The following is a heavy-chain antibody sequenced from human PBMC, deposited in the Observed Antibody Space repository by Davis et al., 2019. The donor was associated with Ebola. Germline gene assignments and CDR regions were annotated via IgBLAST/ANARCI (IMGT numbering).Heavy chain of an antibody. D-gene: IGHD2-2*01. CDR2: ISSSSSYI. CDR3: ARDGAHYCSSTSCPGESVDY. Sequence: PGGSLRLSCAASGFTFSSYGMHWVRQAPGKGLEWVSSISSSSSYIYYADSVKGRFTISRDNAKNSLYLQMNSLRAEDTAVYYCARDGAHYCSSTSCPGESVDYWGQGTLVTVSS. CDR1: GFTFSSYG. J-gene: IGHJ4*02. V-gene: IGHV3-21*01.